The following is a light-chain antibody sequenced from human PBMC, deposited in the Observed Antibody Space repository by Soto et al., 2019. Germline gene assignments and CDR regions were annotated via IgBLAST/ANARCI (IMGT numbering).Light chain of an antibody. J-gene: IGKJ1*01. V-gene: IGKV3-20*01. CDR3: QQYGSSPWT. CDR2: GAS. CDR1: QSVSSSY. Sequence: EIVLTQSPGTLSLSPGERATLSCRASQSVSSSYLAWYQQKPGQAPRLLIYGASSRATGIPDRFSGSGSGTDFTVTISRLEPEDFAGYYCQQYGSSPWTFGQGTKVEI.